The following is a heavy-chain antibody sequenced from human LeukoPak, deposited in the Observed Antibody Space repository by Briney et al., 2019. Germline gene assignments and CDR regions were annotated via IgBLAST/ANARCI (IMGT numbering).Heavy chain of an antibody. CDR3: ARAGFLVYYYGMDV. V-gene: IGHV3-20*04. CDR2: INWNGGST. Sequence: GGSLRLSCAASGFTFDVDGMSCVRQAPGKGLEWVSGINWNGGSTGYADSVKGRFTISRDNAKNSLYLQMNSLRAEDTALYYCARAGFLVYYYGMDVWGQGTTVTVSS. CDR1: GFTFDVDG. D-gene: IGHD1-26*01. J-gene: IGHJ6*02.